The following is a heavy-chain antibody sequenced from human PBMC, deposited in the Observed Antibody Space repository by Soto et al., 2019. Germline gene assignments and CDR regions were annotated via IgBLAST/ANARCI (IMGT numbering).Heavy chain of an antibody. CDR3: AGERTPRTGFDY. D-gene: IGHD7-27*01. J-gene: IGHJ4*02. CDR2: SYYTGAT. Sequence: SETLSLTCTVSVASITGYYWSWIRQSPGKGLEWIGCSYYTGATNYNPSLKSRVTISVDTSRNQFSLTLTSATAADTAVYYCAGERTPRTGFDYWGQGTLVTVSS. V-gene: IGHV4-59*01. CDR1: VASITGYY.